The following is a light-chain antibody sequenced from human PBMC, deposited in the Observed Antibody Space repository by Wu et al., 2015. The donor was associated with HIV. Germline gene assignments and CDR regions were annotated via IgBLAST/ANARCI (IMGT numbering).Light chain of an antibody. Sequence: DIQMTQSPSTLSASVGDRVTITCRVSQSVSSWLAWFQQKPGQAPKLLIYKASNLESGVPSRFSGSGSGTEFTLTISGLQPDDFATYYCQQYGSNSPWTFGQGTKVE. CDR1: QSVSSW. CDR3: QQYGSNSPWT. CDR2: KAS. V-gene: IGKV1-5*03. J-gene: IGKJ1*01.